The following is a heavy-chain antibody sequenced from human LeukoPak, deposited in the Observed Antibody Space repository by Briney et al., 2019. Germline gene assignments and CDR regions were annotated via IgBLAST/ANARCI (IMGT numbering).Heavy chain of an antibody. V-gene: IGHV5-10-1*01. Sequence: GESLRISCKGSGSRFTSYWISWVRQMPGKGLEWMGRIDPSDSYTNYSPSFQGHVTISADKSISTAYLQWSSLKASDTAMYYCARVTTGYCSGGSCYPIDAFDIWGQGTMVTVSS. J-gene: IGHJ3*02. CDR2: IDPSDSYT. CDR1: GSRFTSYW. D-gene: IGHD2-15*01. CDR3: ARVTTGYCSGGSCYPIDAFDI.